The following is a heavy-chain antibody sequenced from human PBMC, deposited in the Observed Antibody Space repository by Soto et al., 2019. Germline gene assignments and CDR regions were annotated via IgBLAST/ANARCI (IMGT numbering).Heavy chain of an antibody. CDR2: ISSSTTYI. D-gene: IGHD3-22*01. J-gene: IGHJ3*02. CDR1: RFTFSSYT. CDR3: ARDFDSSGYYGPVGAFDI. V-gene: IGHV3-21*03. Sequence: GGSLRLSCSASRFTFSSYTMNWVRQAPGQGLEWVSSISSSTTYIYYADSVKGRFTISRDNAKNSLYLQVNSLRAEDTAVYYCARDFDSSGYYGPVGAFDIWGQGTMVTGSS.